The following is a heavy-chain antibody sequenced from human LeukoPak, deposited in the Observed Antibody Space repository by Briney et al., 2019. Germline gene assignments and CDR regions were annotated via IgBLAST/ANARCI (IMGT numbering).Heavy chain of an antibody. V-gene: IGHV1-8*01. J-gene: IGHJ3*02. CDR3: ARVRITMVRGVILGAAFDI. D-gene: IGHD3-10*01. Sequence: ASVKVSCKASGYTFTSYDINWVRQATGQGLEWMGWMNPNSGNTGCAQKFQGRVTMTRNTSISTAYMELSSLRSEDTAVYHCARVRITMVRGVILGAAFDIWGQGTMVTVSS. CDR2: MNPNSGNT. CDR1: GYTFTSYD.